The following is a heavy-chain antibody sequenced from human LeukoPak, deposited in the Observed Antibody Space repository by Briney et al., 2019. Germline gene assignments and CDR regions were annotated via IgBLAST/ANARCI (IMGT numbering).Heavy chain of an antibody. D-gene: IGHD6-13*01. J-gene: IGHJ4*02. Sequence: SSETLSLTCTVSGGSISSYYWSWIRQPPGKGLEWIGYIYYSGSTNYNPSLKSRVTISVDTSKNQFSLRLRSVTAADTAVYYCARVTGYMVEDYFDSWGQGTLVTVSS. V-gene: IGHV4-59*01. CDR1: GGSISSYY. CDR2: IYYSGST. CDR3: ARVTGYMVEDYFDS.